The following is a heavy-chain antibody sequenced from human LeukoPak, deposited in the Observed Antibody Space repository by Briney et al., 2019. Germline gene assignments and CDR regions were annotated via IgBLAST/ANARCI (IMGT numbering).Heavy chain of an antibody. J-gene: IGHJ4*02. D-gene: IGHD6-19*01. CDR2: ISYDGSNN. Sequence: GRSLRLSCAASGFTFSSYAMHWVRQAPGKGLEWVAVISYDGSNNYYADSVKGRFTISRDNSKNTLYLQMNSLRAEDTTVYYCARDEVSGSSGWYYFDYWGQGTLVTVSS. CDR3: ARDEVSGSSGWYYFDY. V-gene: IGHV3-30-3*01. CDR1: GFTFSSYA.